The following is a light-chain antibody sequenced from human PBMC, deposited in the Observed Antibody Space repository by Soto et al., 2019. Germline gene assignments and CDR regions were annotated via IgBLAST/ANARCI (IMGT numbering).Light chain of an antibody. CDR1: QSVSNTN. CDR2: GAS. Sequence: EIVLTQSPGTLSLSPGERATLSCRASQSVSNTNLAWYQQKPGQAPRLLIYGASSRATGIPDRFSGSGSGPDFTLTISRLEPEDFVVYYCQQYGSAPRTFGQGTKVEIK. V-gene: IGKV3-20*01. CDR3: QQYGSAPRT. J-gene: IGKJ1*01.